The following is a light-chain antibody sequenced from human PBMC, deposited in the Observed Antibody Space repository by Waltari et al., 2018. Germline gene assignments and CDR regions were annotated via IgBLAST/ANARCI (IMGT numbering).Light chain of an antibody. CDR3: QQTYTTPFT. CDR2: SAS. J-gene: IGKJ3*01. CDR1: ENIAHY. V-gene: IGKV1-39*01. Sequence: DIQMTQSPSSLSASVGDRLTLTCRTSENIAHYLHWYQQKPGKVPKLLVSSASTLQRGVPPRFSGSGSGTEFTLTISGLQREDIATYYCQQTYTTPFTFGPGTKVDVK.